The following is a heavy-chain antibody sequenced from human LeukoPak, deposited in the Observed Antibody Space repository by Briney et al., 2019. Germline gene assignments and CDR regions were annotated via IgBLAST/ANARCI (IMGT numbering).Heavy chain of an antibody. Sequence: SETLSLTCTASGGSISSGGYYWSWIRQHPGKGLEWIGYINYSGSTYYNPSLKSRVTISVDTSKNQFSLKLSSVTAADTAVYYCARSMAVDYNGPFYYYYGMDVWGQGTTVTVSS. V-gene: IGHV4-31*03. CDR1: GGSISSGGYY. D-gene: IGHD4-11*01. J-gene: IGHJ6*02. CDR2: INYSGST. CDR3: ARSMAVDYNGPFYYYYGMDV.